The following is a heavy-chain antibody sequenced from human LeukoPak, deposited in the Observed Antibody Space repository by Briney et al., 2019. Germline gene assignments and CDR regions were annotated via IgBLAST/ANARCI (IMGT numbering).Heavy chain of an antibody. V-gene: IGHV1-18*01. CDR3: ASELLTMVRGGGYDY. J-gene: IGHJ4*02. Sequence: ASVKVSCKASGYTFTSYGISWVRQAPGQGLEWMGWISAYNGNTNYAQKLQGRVTMTTDTSTSTAYMELRSLRSDDTAVYYCASELLTMVRGGGYDYWGQGTLVTVSS. CDR1: GYTFTSYG. D-gene: IGHD3-10*01. CDR2: ISAYNGNT.